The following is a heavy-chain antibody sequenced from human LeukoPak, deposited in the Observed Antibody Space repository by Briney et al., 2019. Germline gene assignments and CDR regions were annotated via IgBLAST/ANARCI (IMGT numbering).Heavy chain of an antibody. Sequence: SVEVSCKASGGTFSSYAISWVRQAPGQGLEWMGGIIPIFGTANYAQKFQGRVTITADESTGTAYMELSSLRSEDTAVYYCARDMLGYYYYMDVWGKGTTVTVSS. CDR2: IIPIFGTA. CDR3: ARDMLGYYYYMDV. D-gene: IGHD3-10*02. J-gene: IGHJ6*03. CDR1: GGTFSSYA. V-gene: IGHV1-69*13.